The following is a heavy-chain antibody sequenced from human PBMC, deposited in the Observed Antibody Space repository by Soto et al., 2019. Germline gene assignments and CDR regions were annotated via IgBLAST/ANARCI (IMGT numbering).Heavy chain of an antibody. V-gene: IGHV4-59*01. CDR1: GGSISSSY. Sequence: SETLSLTCTVSGGSISSSYWSWIRQPPGKGLEWIAYIHYSGTTNYNPSLKSRVTISGDTSKNQVSLELTSVTAADTAVYYCARHSPYYGMDVWGRGTTVTVSS. CDR3: ARHSPYYGMDV. CDR2: IHYSGTT. J-gene: IGHJ6*02.